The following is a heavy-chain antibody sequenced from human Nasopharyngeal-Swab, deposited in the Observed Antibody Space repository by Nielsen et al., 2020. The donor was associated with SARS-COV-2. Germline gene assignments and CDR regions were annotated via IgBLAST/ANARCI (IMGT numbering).Heavy chain of an antibody. Sequence: GEPLKISCAASGFTFSDYYMSWIRQAPGKGLEWVSYISSSSSYTNYADSVKGRFTISRDNAKNSLYLQMNSLRAEDTAVYYCARDKLGYCSGGSCRPSDYWGQGTLVTVSS. V-gene: IGHV3-11*05. CDR2: ISSSSSYT. D-gene: IGHD2-15*01. CDR3: ARDKLGYCSGGSCRPSDY. J-gene: IGHJ4*02. CDR1: GFTFSDYY.